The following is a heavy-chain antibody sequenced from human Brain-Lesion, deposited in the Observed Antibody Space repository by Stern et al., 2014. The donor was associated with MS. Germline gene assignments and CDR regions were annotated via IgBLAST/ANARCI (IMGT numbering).Heavy chain of an antibody. CDR1: GGSFSGYY. Sequence: QVQLQQWGAGLLKPSETLSLTCGVYGGSFSGYYWTWIRQPPGKGLEWIGEINHIGRINYNPSLESRVTMSVDTSKHQLSLRLSSATAADTAVYYCARDVGGAFDYWGQGTLVTVSS. D-gene: IGHD2-21*01. V-gene: IGHV4-34*01. J-gene: IGHJ4*02. CDR2: INHIGRI. CDR3: ARDVGGAFDY.